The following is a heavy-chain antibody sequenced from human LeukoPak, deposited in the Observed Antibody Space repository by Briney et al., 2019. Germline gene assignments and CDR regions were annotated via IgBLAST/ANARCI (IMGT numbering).Heavy chain of an antibody. CDR2: ISSTSNTI. CDR1: GFTFSNYS. J-gene: IGHJ4*02. V-gene: IGHV3-48*02. D-gene: IGHD2-2*01. CDR3: ARPSRSTGPAY. Sequence: GGSLRLSCAASGFTFSNYSMNWVRQAPGKGLEWVSWISSTSNTIYYADSVKGRFTISRDNAKNSLDLQMNSLRDEDTAVYYCARPSRSTGPAYWGQGTLVTVSS.